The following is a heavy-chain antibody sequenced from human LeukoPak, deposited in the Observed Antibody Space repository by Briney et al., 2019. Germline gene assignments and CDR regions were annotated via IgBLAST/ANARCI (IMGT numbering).Heavy chain of an antibody. D-gene: IGHD3-16*02. J-gene: IGHJ4*02. CDR2: INPNSGGT. CDR3: ARDGDDYVWGSYRPLDY. V-gene: IGHV1-2*02. CDR1: GYTFTGYY. Sequence: ASVTVSCKASGYTFTGYYMHWVRQAPGQGLEWMGWINPNSGGTNYAQKLQGRVTMTTDTSTSTAYMEPRSLRSDDTAVYYCARDGDDYVWGSYRPLDYWGQGTLVTVSS.